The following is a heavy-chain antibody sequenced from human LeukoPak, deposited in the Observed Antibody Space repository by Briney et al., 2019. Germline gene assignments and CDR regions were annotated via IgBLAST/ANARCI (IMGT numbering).Heavy chain of an antibody. J-gene: IGHJ4*02. CDR2: IKQDGSEQ. D-gene: IGHD2-15*01. CDR1: GFTFSNYW. V-gene: IGHV3-7*01. Sequence: EGSLRLSCVASGFTFSNYWMSWVRQAPGKGLEWVANIKQDGSEQYYVDSVKGRFTVSRDNAKNSLHLQMNSPRAEDTAVYYCATDSPYDYWGQGTLVTVSS. CDR3: ATDSPYDY.